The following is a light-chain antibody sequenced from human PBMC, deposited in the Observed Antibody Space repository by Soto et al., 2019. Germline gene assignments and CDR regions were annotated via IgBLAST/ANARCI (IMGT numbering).Light chain of an antibody. Sequence: QSVLTQPASVSGSPGQSITISCTGTSSDVGGYNYVSWYQQHPGKAPKLVIYDVSNRPSGVSNRFSGSKSGNTASLTISGLQAEDEADYYCSSYTSSITLIFGGGTKVTVL. CDR3: SSYTSSITLI. CDR2: DVS. J-gene: IGLJ2*01. V-gene: IGLV2-14*01. CDR1: SSDVGGYNY.